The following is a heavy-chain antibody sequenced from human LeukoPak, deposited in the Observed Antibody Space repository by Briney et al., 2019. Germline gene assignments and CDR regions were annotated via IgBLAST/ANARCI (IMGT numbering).Heavy chain of an antibody. V-gene: IGHV4-4*02. D-gene: IGHD3-10*01. CDR2: IHHSGRT. Sequence: TSETLSLTCAVSGGSISSSNWWNWVRQPPGKGLEWIGEIHHSGRTNYNPPLKSRVTISVGKSKNQFSLKLSSVTAADTAVYYCARLRGFGADYYYYYMDVWGKGTTVTVSS. CDR3: ARLRGFGADYYYYYMDV. J-gene: IGHJ6*03. CDR1: GGSISSSNW.